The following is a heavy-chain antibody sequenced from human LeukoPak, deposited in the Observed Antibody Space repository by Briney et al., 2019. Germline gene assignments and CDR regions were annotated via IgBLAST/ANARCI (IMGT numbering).Heavy chain of an antibody. CDR3: ARETILTGYSIDY. D-gene: IGHD3-9*01. CDR1: GGSVSSGSYY. J-gene: IGHJ4*02. CDR2: IYYSGST. V-gene: IGHV4-61*01. Sequence: SETLSLTCTVSGGSVSSGSYYWSWIRQPPGKGLEWIGYIYYSGSTNYNPSLKSRVTISVDTSKNQFSLKLSSVTAADTAVYYCARETILTGYSIDYWGQGTLVTVSS.